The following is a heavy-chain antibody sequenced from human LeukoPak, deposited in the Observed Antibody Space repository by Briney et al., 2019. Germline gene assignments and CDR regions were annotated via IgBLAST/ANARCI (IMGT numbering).Heavy chain of an antibody. D-gene: IGHD2-15*01. J-gene: IGHJ4*02. Sequence: GGSLRLTCAASGFTLSSYVMSWVRQAPGKGLEWVSSISSSSSYIYYTDSVKGRFTISRDNAKNSLDLQMKDLRVEDSAMYYCARDFLSDENQLRLAAPCDYWGQGTLVTVS. CDR1: GFTLSSYV. V-gene: IGHV3-21*01. CDR3: ARDFLSDENQLRLAAPCDY. CDR2: ISSSSSYI.